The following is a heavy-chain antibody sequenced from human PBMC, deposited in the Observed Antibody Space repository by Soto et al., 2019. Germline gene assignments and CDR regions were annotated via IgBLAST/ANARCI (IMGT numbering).Heavy chain of an antibody. V-gene: IGHV1-18*01. Sequence: ASVKVSCKASGSAFKSYDVHWVRQASGQGLEWMGWISTYNGDTNYAQTFQGRVTMTTDTSTSTVHMEVRSLRSDDTAVYYCAREGVAPYYYYGMDVWGQGTPVTVSS. CDR1: GSAFKSYD. D-gene: IGHD5-12*01. J-gene: IGHJ6*02. CDR2: ISTYNGDT. CDR3: AREGVAPYYYYGMDV.